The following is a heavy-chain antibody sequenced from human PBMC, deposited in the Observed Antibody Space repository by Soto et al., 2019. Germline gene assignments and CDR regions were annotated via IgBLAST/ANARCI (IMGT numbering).Heavy chain of an antibody. CDR2: TYYKSKWFY. J-gene: IGHJ4*02. Sequence: SPTLSLPCDISGDSVSSDSTAWNWIRQSPARGLEWLGRTYYKSKWFYNYAVSVRSRIAIKSDTSKNQFSPQLNSVTPEDTAVYYCARLASRNYYDSSGYWPLLDYWGQGTLVTVSS. V-gene: IGHV6-1*01. CDR3: ARLASRNYYDSSGYWPLLDY. D-gene: IGHD3-22*01. CDR1: GDSVSSDSTA.